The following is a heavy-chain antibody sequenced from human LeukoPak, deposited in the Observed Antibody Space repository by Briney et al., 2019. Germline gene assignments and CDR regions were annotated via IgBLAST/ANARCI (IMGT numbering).Heavy chain of an antibody. CDR2: IKQDGSEK. D-gene: IGHD2-2*01. V-gene: IGHV3-7*01. CDR3: ARDVVVPAAMWYYFDY. J-gene: IGHJ4*02. Sequence: GGSLRLSCAAAGFTFSTYWMSWVRQAPGKGLEWVANIKQDGSEKYYVDSVKGRFTISRDNAKNSLYLQMNSLRAEDTAVYYSARDVVVPAAMWYYFDYWGQGTLVTVSS. CDR1: GFTFSTYW.